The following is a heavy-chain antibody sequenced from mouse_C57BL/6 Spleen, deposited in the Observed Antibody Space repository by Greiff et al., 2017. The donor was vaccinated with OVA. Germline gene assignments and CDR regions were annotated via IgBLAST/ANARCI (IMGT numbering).Heavy chain of an antibody. Sequence: QVQLQQPGAELVKPGASVKLSCKASGYTFTSYWMHWVKQRPGQGLEWIGEIDPSDSYTNYNQKFKGKSTLTVDKSSSTAYMQLSSLTSEDSAVYYCARRGSNYDFDYWGQGTTLTVSS. D-gene: IGHD2-5*01. J-gene: IGHJ2*01. CDR3: ARRGSNYDFDY. CDR2: IDPSDSYT. V-gene: IGHV1-69*01. CDR1: GYTFTSYW.